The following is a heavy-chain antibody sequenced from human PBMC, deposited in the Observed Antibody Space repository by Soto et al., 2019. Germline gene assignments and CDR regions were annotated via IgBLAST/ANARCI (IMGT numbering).Heavy chain of an antibody. CDR3: ARGLELLFFDY. V-gene: IGHV4-30-2*01. CDR1: GGSISSGGYS. D-gene: IGHD1-7*01. CDR2: IYHSGST. J-gene: IGHJ4*02. Sequence: LCGGSISSGGYSWSWIRQPPGEGLEGIGYIYHSGSTYYNPSLKSRVTISVDRSKNQFSLKLSSVTAADTAVYYCARGLELLFFDYWGQGTLVTVSS.